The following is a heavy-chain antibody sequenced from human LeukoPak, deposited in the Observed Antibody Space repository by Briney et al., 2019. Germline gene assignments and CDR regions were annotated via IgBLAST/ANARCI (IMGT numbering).Heavy chain of an antibody. Sequence: SETLSLTCTVSGGSISSYYWSWIRQHPGKGLEWIGYIYYSGSTFYNPSLKSRVTISVDTSKNQFSLKLSSVTAADTAVYYCAKANGSRRWPFDYWGQGTLVNVSS. J-gene: IGHJ4*02. V-gene: IGHV4-59*06. CDR1: GGSISSYY. CDR2: IYYSGST. D-gene: IGHD3-10*01. CDR3: AKANGSRRWPFDY.